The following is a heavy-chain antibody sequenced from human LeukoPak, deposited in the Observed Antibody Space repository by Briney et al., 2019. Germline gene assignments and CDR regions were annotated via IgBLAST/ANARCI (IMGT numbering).Heavy chain of an antibody. CDR2: ISGSGGST. Sequence: PGGSLRLSCAASGFTFSSYAMSWVRQAPGKGLEWVSAISGSGGSTYYADSVKGRFTISRDNSKNTLYLQMSILRAEDTAVYYCAAGEGYHKLDYWGQGTLVTVSS. V-gene: IGHV3-23*01. D-gene: IGHD5-24*01. CDR3: AAGEGYHKLDY. J-gene: IGHJ4*02. CDR1: GFTFSSYA.